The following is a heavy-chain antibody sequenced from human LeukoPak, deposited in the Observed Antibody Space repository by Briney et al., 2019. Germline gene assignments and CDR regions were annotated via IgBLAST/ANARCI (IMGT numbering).Heavy chain of an antibody. J-gene: IGHJ6*03. Sequence: SETLSLTCTVSGGSISSYYWGWIRQPPGKGLEWIGSIYYSGSTYYNPSLKSRVTISVDTSKNQFSLKLSSVTAADTAVYYCARLNYYGSGSYFLRVPYYYYYMDVWGKGTTVTISS. CDR2: IYYSGST. V-gene: IGHV4-39*01. CDR1: GGSISSYY. D-gene: IGHD3-10*01. CDR3: ARLNYYGSGSYFLRVPYYYYYMDV.